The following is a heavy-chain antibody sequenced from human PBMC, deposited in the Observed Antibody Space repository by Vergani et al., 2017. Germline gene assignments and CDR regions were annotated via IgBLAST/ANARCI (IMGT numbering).Heavy chain of an antibody. V-gene: IGHV3-21*01. CDR1: GFTFSSYS. Sequence: EVQLVESGGGLVKPGGSLRLSCAASGFTFSSYSMNWVRQAPGKGLEWVLSISSSSSYIYYADSVKGRFTISRDNAKNSLYLQMNSLRAEDTAVYYCARPLIGLHAFDIWGQGTMVTVSS. D-gene: IGHD3-16*01. CDR3: ARPLIGLHAFDI. CDR2: ISSSSSYI. J-gene: IGHJ3*02.